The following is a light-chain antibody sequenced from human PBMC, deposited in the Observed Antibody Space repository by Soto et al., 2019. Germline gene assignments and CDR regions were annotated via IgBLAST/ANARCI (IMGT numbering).Light chain of an antibody. CDR2: DAS. Sequence: DIQITQSQSSLSASVGYRVTITCQASEDISNYLNWYQQKPGKAPKLLIYDASNLETGVPSRFCGSGSGTDFTFTISSLQPEDIATYYCQQYDNLQLTFGGGTKLDIK. J-gene: IGKJ4*01. CDR1: EDISNY. CDR3: QQYDNLQLT. V-gene: IGKV1-33*01.